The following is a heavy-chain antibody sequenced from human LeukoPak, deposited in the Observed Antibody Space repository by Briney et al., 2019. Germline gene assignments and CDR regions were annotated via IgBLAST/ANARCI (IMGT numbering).Heavy chain of an antibody. V-gene: IGHV3-48*04. CDR2: ISVGSDAT. J-gene: IGHJ4*02. Sequence: GGSLRPSCAASGFTVSSNYMSWVRQAPGKGPEWISYISVGSDATYYADAVRGRFTISRDTAKNSLILQMNSLRAGDTALYFCARLSGTGYFDLWGQGTLVTVSS. CDR3: ARLSGTGYFDL. CDR1: GFTVSSNY. D-gene: IGHD1-1*01.